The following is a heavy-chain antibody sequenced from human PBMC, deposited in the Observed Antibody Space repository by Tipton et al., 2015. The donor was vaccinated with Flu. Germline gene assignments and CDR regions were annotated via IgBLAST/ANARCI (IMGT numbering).Heavy chain of an antibody. CDR2: ITWNSGNI. V-gene: IGHV3-9*01. Sequence: LSLTCAASGFTFDDYAMHWVRQAPGKGLEWVSGITWNSGNIAYADSVKGRFTISRDNAKNSLFVQMNSLRPEDTALYYCVKDRGRGDYYDSRAYPEFYFDFWGQGTLVTVPS. D-gene: IGHD3-22*01. J-gene: IGHJ4*02. CDR3: VKDRGRGDYYDSRAYPEFYFDF. CDR1: GFTFDDYA.